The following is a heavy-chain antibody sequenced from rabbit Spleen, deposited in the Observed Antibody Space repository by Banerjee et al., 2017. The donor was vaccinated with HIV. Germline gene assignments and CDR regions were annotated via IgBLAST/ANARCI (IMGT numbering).Heavy chain of an antibody. CDR3: ARDTGSSFSSYGMDL. V-gene: IGHV1S40*01. Sequence: QSLEESGGGLVQPGGSLTLSCKASGFDFSSAYMSWVRQAPGKGLEWISCIAGSSSGFTYSATWAKGRFTCSKTSSTTVTLQMTSLTVADTATYFCARDTGSSFSSYGMDLWGQGTLVTVS. J-gene: IGHJ6*01. D-gene: IGHD8-1*01. CDR1: GFDFSSAY. CDR2: IAGSSSGFT.